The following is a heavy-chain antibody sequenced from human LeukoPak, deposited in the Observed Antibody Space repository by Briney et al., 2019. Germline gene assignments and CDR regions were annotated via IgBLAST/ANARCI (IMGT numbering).Heavy chain of an antibody. D-gene: IGHD3-10*01. V-gene: IGHV3-23*01. CDR3: ATDRIFWVGESDHGGSSIDY. CDR2: ISGSGVTT. CDR1: GFTFSSYA. Sequence: PGGSLRLSCAASGFTFSSYAMHWVRQAPGKGLEWVSAISGSGVTTKYADSVKGRFTISRDNSKNTLYLQMNSLRAEDTAVYYCATDRIFWVGESDHGGSSIDYWGQGTLVTVSS. J-gene: IGHJ4*02.